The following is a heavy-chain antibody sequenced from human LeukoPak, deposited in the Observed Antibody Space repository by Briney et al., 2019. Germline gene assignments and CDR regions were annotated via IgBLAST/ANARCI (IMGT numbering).Heavy chain of an antibody. Sequence: PGGSLRLSCAASGFTFSSYEMNWVRQAPGKGLEWLSYISSSDNTIYYADSVKGRFTISRDNSKNTLYLQMNSLRAEDTAVYYCARGVWSSSWYLDYWGQGTLVTVSS. CDR2: ISSSDNTI. V-gene: IGHV3-48*03. CDR3: ARGVWSSSWYLDY. D-gene: IGHD6-13*01. CDR1: GFTFSSYE. J-gene: IGHJ4*02.